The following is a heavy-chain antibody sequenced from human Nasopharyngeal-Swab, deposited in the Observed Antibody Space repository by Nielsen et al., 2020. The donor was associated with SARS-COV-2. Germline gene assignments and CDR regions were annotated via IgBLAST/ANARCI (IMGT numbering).Heavy chain of an antibody. Sequence: SCTASGFTFADYVMSWVRQAPGKGLEWVGFIRSKAYGGTTEYAASVKGRFTISRDDSKSIAYLQMSGLKTEDTAVYYCSRSQYGYVDYWGQGTLVTVSS. V-gene: IGHV3-49*04. CDR1: GFTFADYV. J-gene: IGHJ4*02. CDR2: IRSKAYGGTT. D-gene: IGHD2-2*01. CDR3: SRSQYGYVDY.